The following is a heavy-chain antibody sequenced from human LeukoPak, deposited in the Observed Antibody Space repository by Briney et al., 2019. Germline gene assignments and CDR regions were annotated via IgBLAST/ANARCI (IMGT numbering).Heavy chain of an antibody. V-gene: IGHV3-72*01. D-gene: IGHD3-10*01. CDR1: GFTFSSYA. CDR3: ARNYYGSVSRPDY. J-gene: IGHJ4*02. Sequence: AGGSLRLSCAASGFTFSSYAMSWVRQAPGKGLEWVGRSRNKGNSYTTEYAASVKDRFTISRDDSKNSLYLQMNSLKTEDTAVYFCARNYYGSVSRPDYWGQGTLVTVSS. CDR2: SRNKGNSYTT.